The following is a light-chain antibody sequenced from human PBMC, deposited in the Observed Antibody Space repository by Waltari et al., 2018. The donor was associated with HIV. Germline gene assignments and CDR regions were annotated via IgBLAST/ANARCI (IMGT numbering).Light chain of an antibody. J-gene: IGLJ3*02. V-gene: IGLV7-46*01. Sequence: QAVVTQEASLNVSPGGTVTLTCGSSTGAVTSTHYPYWFQQRPGQAPTTLIYDTTNKHSSTPARFSGSLLGGKAALTLSGAHPEDEADYYCAAWDNRLSAWVFGGGTKVTVL. CDR3: AAWDNRLSAWV. CDR2: DTT. CDR1: TGAVTSTHY.